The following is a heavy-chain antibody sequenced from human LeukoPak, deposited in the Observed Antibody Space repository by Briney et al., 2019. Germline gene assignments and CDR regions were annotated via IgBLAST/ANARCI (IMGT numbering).Heavy chain of an antibody. CDR1: GFTFDDYA. CDR3: TSGYLPGYGMDV. V-gene: IGHV3-9*01. J-gene: IGHJ6*02. Sequence: HPGRSLRLSCAASGFTFDDYAMHWVRQAPGKGLEWVSGISWNSGSIGYADSVKGRFTISRDNAKNSLYLQMNSLRAEDTALYYCTSGYLPGYGMDVWGQGTTVTVSS. D-gene: IGHD3-22*01. CDR2: ISWNSGSI.